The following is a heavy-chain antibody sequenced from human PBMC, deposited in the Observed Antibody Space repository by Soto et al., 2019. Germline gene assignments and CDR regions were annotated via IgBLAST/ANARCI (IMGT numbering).Heavy chain of an antibody. J-gene: IGHJ6*02. CDR3: ARALVPYYYYGMDV. V-gene: IGHV1-2*04. Sequence: ASVKVSCKASGYTFTGYYMHWVRQAPGQGLEWMGWINPSSGGTNYAQKFQGWVTMTRDTSISTAYMELSRLRSDDTAVYYCARALVPYYYYGMDVWGQGTTVTVSS. CDR1: GYTFTGYY. CDR2: INPSSGGT.